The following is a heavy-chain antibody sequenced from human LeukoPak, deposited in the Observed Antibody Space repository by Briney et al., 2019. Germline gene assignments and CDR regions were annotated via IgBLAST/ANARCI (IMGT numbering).Heavy chain of an antibody. CDR2: IYYSGST. V-gene: IGHV4-39*01. CDR1: GGSISSSSYY. Sequence: SSETLSLTCTVSGGSISSSSYYWGWIRQPPGKGLEWIGSIYYSGSTYYNPSLKSRVTISVDTSKNQFSLKLSSVTAADTAVYYCARQGLRIAVADTFDHWGQGTLVTVSS. CDR3: ARQGLRIAVADTFDH. J-gene: IGHJ4*02. D-gene: IGHD6-19*01.